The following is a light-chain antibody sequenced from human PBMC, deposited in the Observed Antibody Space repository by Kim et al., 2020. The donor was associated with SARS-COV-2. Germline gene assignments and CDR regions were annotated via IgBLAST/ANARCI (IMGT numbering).Light chain of an antibody. CDR3: QHYNNYPYT. CDR2: KAS. J-gene: IGKJ2*01. Sequence: DIQMTQSPSTLSASVGDRVTITCRASQSISKLLAWYQQKPGKAPKLLIYKASSLESGVPSRFSGGGSATEFTLTISSLQPDDFATYYCQHYNNYPYTFGRGTKLEIK. CDR1: QSISKL. V-gene: IGKV1-5*03.